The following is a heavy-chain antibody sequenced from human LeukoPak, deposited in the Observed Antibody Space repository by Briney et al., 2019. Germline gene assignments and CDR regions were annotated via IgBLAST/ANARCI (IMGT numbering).Heavy chain of an antibody. CDR3: ARGGGSYYNY. CDR2: IKQDGSEK. Sequence: GGSLRLSCTASGFTFSNHWMSWVRQAPGKGLEWVANIKQDGSEKYYVDSVKGRFTISRDNAKNSLYLQMNSLRAEDAAVYYCARGGGSYYNYWGQGTLVTVSS. D-gene: IGHD1-26*01. J-gene: IGHJ4*02. V-gene: IGHV3-7*04. CDR1: GFTFSNHW.